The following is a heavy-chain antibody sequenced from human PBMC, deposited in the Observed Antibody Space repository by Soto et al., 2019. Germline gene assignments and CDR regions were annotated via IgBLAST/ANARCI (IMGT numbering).Heavy chain of an antibody. J-gene: IGHJ5*02. CDR3: ARGCLVLGLWRYNWFDP. V-gene: IGHV4-34*01. CDR2: INHSGST. CDR1: GGSFSGYY. D-gene: IGHD3-16*01. Sequence: SETLSLTCAVYGGSFSGYYWSWIRQPPGKGLEWIGEINHSGSTNYNPSLKSRVTISVDTSKNQFSLKLSSVTAADTAVYYCARGCLVLGLWRYNWFDPWGQGTLVTVSS.